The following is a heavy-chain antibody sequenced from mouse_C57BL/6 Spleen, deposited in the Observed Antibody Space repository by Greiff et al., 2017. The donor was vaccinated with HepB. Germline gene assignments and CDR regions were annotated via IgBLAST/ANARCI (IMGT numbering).Heavy chain of an antibody. CDR2: LSSGGDYI. D-gene: IGHD1-1*02. CDR1: GFTFSSYA. J-gene: IGHJ1*03. Sequence: EVQGVESGEGLVKPGGSLKLSCAASGFTFSSYAMSWVRQTPEKRLEWVAYLSSGGDYIYYADTVKGRFTISRDNARNTLYLQMSSLKSEDTAMYYCTRGGYGPWYFDVWGTGTTVTVSS. CDR3: TRGGYGPWYFDV. V-gene: IGHV5-9-1*02.